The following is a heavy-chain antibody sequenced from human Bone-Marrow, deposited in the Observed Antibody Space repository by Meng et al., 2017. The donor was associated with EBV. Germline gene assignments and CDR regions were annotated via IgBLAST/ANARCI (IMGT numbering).Heavy chain of an antibody. J-gene: IGHJ4*02. D-gene: IGHD5-24*01. Sequence: QGDLVRSGAEVKKSGSRVKVSCKGSGGSFSRYGVVWVRQAPGLGLEWMGGTIPLFGPAKFARKFQGRVTVTADEYTNTAYMELSSLTSEDTAVYFCARPDDYNFKGFYHWGQGTLVTVSS. CDR2: TIPLFGPA. CDR3: ARPDDYNFKGFYH. CDR1: GGSFSRYG. V-gene: IGHV1-69*01.